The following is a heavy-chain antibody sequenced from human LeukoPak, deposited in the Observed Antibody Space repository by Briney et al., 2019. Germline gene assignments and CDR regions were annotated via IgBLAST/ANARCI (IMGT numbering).Heavy chain of an antibody. V-gene: IGHV3-23*01. D-gene: IGHD2-2*01. CDR2: ISGNGGSA. J-gene: IGHJ6*03. Sequence: GGSLRLSCAASGFTFMMYGMTWVRQAPGKGLEWVSGISGNGGSANYADSVKGRFTISRDNSKNTVYLQMSSLRAEDTALYYCARRSCSTTTCYSWPAQYYYMDVWGKGTSVTVSS. CDR3: ARRSCSTTTCYSWPAQYYYMDV. CDR1: GFTFMMYG.